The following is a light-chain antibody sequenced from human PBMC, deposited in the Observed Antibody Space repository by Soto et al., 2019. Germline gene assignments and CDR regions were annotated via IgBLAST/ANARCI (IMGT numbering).Light chain of an antibody. CDR2: LGS. CDR3: MSALLASTP. V-gene: IGKV2-28*01. Sequence: EIVMTQSPLSLPVTPGEPASISCRSSQSLLFSNGYNYVDWYVQKPGQSPQLLIYLGSHRASGVPDRFSGSGSGTDFTLLIRRVEADDVGLSDCMSALLASTPFGQGTKVQIK. J-gene: IGKJ1*01. CDR1: QSLLFSNGYNY.